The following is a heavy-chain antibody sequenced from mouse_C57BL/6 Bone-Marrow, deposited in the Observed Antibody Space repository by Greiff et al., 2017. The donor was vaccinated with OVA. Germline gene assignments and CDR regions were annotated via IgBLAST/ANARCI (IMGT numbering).Heavy chain of an antibody. CDR1: GYTFTSYG. CDR2: SYPRSGNT. D-gene: IGHD3-3*01. V-gene: IGHV1-81*01. J-gene: IGHJ2*01. CDR3: AKLWPYFDY. Sequence: VQLQQSGAELARPGASVKLSCKASGYTFTSYGISWVKQRTGQGLEWIGESYPRSGNTYYNEKFKGKATLTADKSSSTAYMELRSLTSEDSAVYFCAKLWPYFDYWGQGTTLTVSS.